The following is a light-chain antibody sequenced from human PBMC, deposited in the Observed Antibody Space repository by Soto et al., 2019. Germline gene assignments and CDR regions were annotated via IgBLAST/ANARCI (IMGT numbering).Light chain of an antibody. CDR1: HSVTTH. J-gene: IGKJ1*01. CDR3: QQHSHWPT. V-gene: IGKV3-11*01. CDR2: DAS. Sequence: EIVLTHSQDTLSFCPSDRGTLXSWASHSVTTHLAWFQQRPGQTPRLLIYDASTRAPGIPARFSGSGSGTDFTLTISSLEPEDFAVYYCQQHSHWPTFGQGTKVDNK.